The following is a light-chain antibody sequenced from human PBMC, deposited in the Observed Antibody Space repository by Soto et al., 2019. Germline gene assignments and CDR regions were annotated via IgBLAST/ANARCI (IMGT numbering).Light chain of an antibody. CDR2: ANS. Sequence: QSVLTQPPSVSGAPGRRVTISCTGSSSNIGAGYDVHWYQQLPGTAPKLLIYANSNRPSGVPDRFAGSKSGTSVSLAITGLQSDDEADYYCQSYDSSLSGYVFGTGTKVTVL. CDR1: SSNIGAGYD. J-gene: IGLJ1*01. V-gene: IGLV1-40*01. CDR3: QSYDSSLSGYV.